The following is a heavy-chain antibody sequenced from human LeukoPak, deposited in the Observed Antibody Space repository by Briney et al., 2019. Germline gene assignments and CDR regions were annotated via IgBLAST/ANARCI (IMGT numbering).Heavy chain of an antibody. CDR1: GFTFTTYW. J-gene: IGHJ4*02. D-gene: IGHD1-26*01. CDR3: ARVGATGGDFDY. Sequence: GSLRLSCAASGFTFTTYWMSWVRQPPGKGLEWIGYIYYSGSTNYNPSLKSRVTISVDTSKNQFSLKLSSVTAADTAVYYCARVGATGGDFDYWGQGTLVTVSS. CDR2: IYYSGST. V-gene: IGHV4-59*01.